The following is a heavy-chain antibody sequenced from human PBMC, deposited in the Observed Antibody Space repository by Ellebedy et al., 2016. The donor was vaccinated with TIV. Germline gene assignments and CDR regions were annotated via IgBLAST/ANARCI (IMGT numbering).Heavy chain of an antibody. Sequence: AASVKVSCKASGYTFTSYYMHWVRQAPGHGLEWMGILNPSGGSTSYAQKLQGRVTMTRDTSTSTVYMELSSLRSDDTAVYYCARVSGSYYKSSSSAYFDYWGQGTLVTVSS. CDR1: GYTFTSYY. J-gene: IGHJ4*02. CDR2: LNPSGGST. V-gene: IGHV1-46*04. CDR3: ARVSGSYYKSSSSAYFDY. D-gene: IGHD1-26*01.